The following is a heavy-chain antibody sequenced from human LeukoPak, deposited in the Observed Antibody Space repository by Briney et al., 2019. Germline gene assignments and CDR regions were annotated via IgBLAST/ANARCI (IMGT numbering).Heavy chain of an antibody. J-gene: IGHJ3*02. CDR1: GGTFSSYA. V-gene: IGHV1-69*05. Sequence: SVKVSCKASGGTFSSYAISWVRQAPGQGLEWMGGIIPIFGTANYAQKFQGRVTITTDGSTSTAYMELSSLRSEDTAVYYCARDGVYDSSGSYDAFDIWGQGTMVTVSS. CDR2: IIPIFGTA. D-gene: IGHD3-22*01. CDR3: ARDGVYDSSGSYDAFDI.